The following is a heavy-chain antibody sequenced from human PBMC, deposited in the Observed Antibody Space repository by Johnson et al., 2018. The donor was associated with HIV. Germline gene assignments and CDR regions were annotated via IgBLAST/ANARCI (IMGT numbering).Heavy chain of an antibody. V-gene: IGHV3-30*02. Sequence: QVQLVESGGGVVQPGGSLRLSCAASGFTFSNYGMHWVRQAPGQGLEWVAFIRYDGNNKYYGEYVKGRFHISRDNSNNTLYLQMTNLRAEDTAMYYCTSEGAFYDAFDIWGQGAMVTVSS. CDR1: GFTFSNYG. D-gene: IGHD3-16*01. CDR3: TSEGAFYDAFDI. J-gene: IGHJ3*02. CDR2: IRYDGNNK.